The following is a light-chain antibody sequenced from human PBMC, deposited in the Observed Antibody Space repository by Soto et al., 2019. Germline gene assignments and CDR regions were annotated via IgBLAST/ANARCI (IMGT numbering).Light chain of an antibody. V-gene: IGLV2-14*01. CDR1: SSDVGGYNS. J-gene: IGLJ3*02. CDR2: DVS. CDR3: SSYTSRSTR. Sequence: QSVLTQPASVSGSPGQSITISCTGTSSDVGGYNSVSWYQQHPGKAPKLMIYDVSNRPSGVSNRFSGSKSGSTASLTISGLQAEDEADYYCSSYTSRSTRFGGGTQLTVL.